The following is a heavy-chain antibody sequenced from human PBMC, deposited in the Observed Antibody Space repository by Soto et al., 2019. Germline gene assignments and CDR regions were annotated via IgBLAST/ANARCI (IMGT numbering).Heavy chain of an antibody. CDR2: INPNSGGT. J-gene: IGHJ6*02. D-gene: IGHD6-13*01. Sequence: ASVKVSCKASGYIFTGYFMHWVRQAPGQGLEWMGWINPNSGGTNYAQKFQGRVTLTRDTSISTAYLDLSSLRSDDTAVYYCASFYSSRGEFYFYGMDVWGQGTTVTVSS. V-gene: IGHV1-2*02. CDR1: GYIFTGYF. CDR3: ASFYSSRGEFYFYGMDV.